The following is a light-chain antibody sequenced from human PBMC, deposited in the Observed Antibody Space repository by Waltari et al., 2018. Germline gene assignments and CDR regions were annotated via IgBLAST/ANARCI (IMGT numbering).Light chain of an antibody. CDR3: QQANSFPLT. Sequence: DIQMTQSPSSVSASVGDTVTITCRASLGINTWLSWYQQKPGKPPRLLIYAASSLHSGVPSRFGGSGSGTDFTLTIDSLQPEDFATYYCQQANSFPLTFGGGTKVEI. V-gene: IGKV1D-12*01. CDR2: AAS. CDR1: LGINTW. J-gene: IGKJ4*01.